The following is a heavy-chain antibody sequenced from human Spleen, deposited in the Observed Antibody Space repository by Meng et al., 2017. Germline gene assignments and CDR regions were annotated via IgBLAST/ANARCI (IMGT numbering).Heavy chain of an antibody. V-gene: IGHV4-31*03. D-gene: IGHD6-13*01. Sequence: SETLSLTCTVSGGSISSGGYYWSWIRQHPGKGLEWIGYIYYSGSTYYNPSLKSRVTISVDTSKNQFSLKLSSVTAADTAVYYCARAPRIAAAGTDWFDPWGQGNLVNGAS. J-gene: IGHJ5*02. CDR2: IYYSGST. CDR3: ARAPRIAAAGTDWFDP. CDR1: GGSISSGGYY.